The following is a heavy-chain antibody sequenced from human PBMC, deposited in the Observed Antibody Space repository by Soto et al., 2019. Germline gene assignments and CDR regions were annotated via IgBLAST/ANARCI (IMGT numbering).Heavy chain of an antibody. D-gene: IGHD3-10*01. J-gene: IGHJ4*01. CDR1: GYSFTTYW. V-gene: IGHV5-51*01. CDR3: ARHSTSAPKDY. CDR2: IYPGDSDT. Sequence: GESLKISCNGSGYSFTTYWIAWVRQMPGKGLEWVGIIYPGDSDTRYSPSFEGHVTISVDKSISTAFLQWNSLKASDNAIYYCARHSTSAPKDYWGQGTLVTVSS.